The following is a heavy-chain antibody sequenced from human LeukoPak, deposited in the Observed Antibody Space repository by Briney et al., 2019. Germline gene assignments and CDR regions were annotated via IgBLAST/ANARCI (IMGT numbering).Heavy chain of an antibody. CDR3: AKESIVAARDFDH. V-gene: IGHV3-30*02. CDR1: GFSFRSCG. CDR2: IRDDGSHK. Sequence: GGSPRLSCVASGFSFRSCGMHWVSQAPGKGLEWVAFIRDDGSHKNYADSVKGRFTISRDNSENTLYLQMNSLRTEDTAVYYCAKESIVAARDFDHWGQGTLFTVSS. J-gene: IGHJ4*02. D-gene: IGHD6-13*01.